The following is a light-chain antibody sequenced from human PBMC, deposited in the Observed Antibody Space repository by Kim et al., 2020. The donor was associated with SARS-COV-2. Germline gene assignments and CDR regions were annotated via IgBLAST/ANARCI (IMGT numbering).Light chain of an antibody. CDR2: AAS. Sequence: ASVGDRVPIACRASQVIANQVVWYQQKPGRAPKLLFYAASKLQSDVPSRFSGSGSGTDFTLTISSLQPEDCATYYCQQINSFPVAFGQGTKVDIK. CDR3: QQINSFPVA. J-gene: IGKJ1*01. CDR1: QVIANQ. V-gene: IGKV1-12*01.